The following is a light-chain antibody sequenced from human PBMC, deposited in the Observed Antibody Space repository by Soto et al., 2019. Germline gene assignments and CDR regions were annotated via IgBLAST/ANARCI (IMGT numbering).Light chain of an antibody. J-gene: IGLJ3*02. CDR3: CSYAGSSTL. CDR1: SSDVGSYNL. CDR2: ESS. V-gene: IGLV2-23*01. Sequence: QSALTQPASVSGSPGQSITISCTGTSSDVGSYNLVSWYQQQPGKAPKLMIYESSKRPSGVSNRFSGSKSGNTASLTICGLQAEDEADYYCCSYAGSSTLFGGGTKLPVL.